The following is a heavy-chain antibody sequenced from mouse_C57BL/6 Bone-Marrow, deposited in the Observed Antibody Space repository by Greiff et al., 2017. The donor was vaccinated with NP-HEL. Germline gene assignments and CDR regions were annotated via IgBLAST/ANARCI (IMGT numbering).Heavy chain of an antibody. CDR3: ARQRPYAMDY. J-gene: IGHJ4*01. Sequence: VQLKESGGGLVQPGGSLKLSCAASGFTFSDYGMAWVRQAPRKGPEWVAFISNLAYSIYYADTVTGRFTISRENAKNTLYLEMSSLRSEDTAMYYCARQRPYAMDYWGQGTSVTVSS. CDR2: ISNLAYSI. V-gene: IGHV5-15*01. CDR1: GFTFSDYG.